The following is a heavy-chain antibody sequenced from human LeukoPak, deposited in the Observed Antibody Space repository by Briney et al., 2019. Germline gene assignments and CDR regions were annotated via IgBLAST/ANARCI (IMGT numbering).Heavy chain of an antibody. CDR1: GGSISSSSYY. CDR2: IYYSGST. J-gene: IGHJ4*02. CDR3: ARSLYDFWSGYKY. Sequence: SETLSLTCTVSGGSISSSSYYWGWIRQPPGKGLEWIGSIYYSGSTYYNPSLKSRVTISVDTSKNQFSLKLSSVTAADTAVYYCARSLYDFWSGYKYWGQGTLVTVSS. D-gene: IGHD3-3*01. V-gene: IGHV4-39*01.